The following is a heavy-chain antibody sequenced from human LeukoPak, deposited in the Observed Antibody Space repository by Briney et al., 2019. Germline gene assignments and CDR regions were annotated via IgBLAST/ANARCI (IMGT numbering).Heavy chain of an antibody. Sequence: SETLSLTCSVSGGSISSYYWSWIRQSAGKGLEWIGRIYPTGSTNYNPSLKSRVTISVDTSKNQFSLKLSSVTAADTAVYYCAITHSSGSPNWFDPWGQGTLVTVSS. J-gene: IGHJ5*02. V-gene: IGHV4-4*07. D-gene: IGHD3-22*01. CDR2: IYPTGST. CDR1: GGSISSYY. CDR3: AITHSSGSPNWFDP.